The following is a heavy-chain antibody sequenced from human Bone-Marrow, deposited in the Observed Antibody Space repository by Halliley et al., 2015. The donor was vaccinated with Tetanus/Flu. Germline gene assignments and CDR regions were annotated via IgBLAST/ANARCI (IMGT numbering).Heavy chain of an antibody. CDR3: SRDRCRDCRTTSPYYNGLDV. D-gene: IGHD2-2*01. CDR2: ISRTSSSI. CDR1: GFTFSTYS. J-gene: IGHJ6*02. Sequence: SLRLSCAASGFTFSTYSMSWVRQAPGKGLEWVSSISRTSSSIYYADSVKGRFTISRDNAKNSLYLQMNGLRVEDTAVYYCSRDRCRDCRTTSPYYNGLDVWGQGTTVTVSS. V-gene: IGHV3-21*01.